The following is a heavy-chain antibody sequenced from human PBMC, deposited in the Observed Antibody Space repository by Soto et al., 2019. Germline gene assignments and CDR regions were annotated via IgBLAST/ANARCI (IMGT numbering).Heavy chain of an antibody. V-gene: IGHV2-5*02. J-gene: IGHJ4*02. CDR1: GFSLNTSGVG. CDR3: AHRPNTVAGGTFFDY. Sequence: QITLKESGPTLVKPTQTLTLTCTFSGFSLNTSGVGVGWIRQPPGKALEWLALLYWDDDKYYSPSLRSRLTITKDTSKNQVVLTRTNMDPVDTATYYCAHRPNTVAGGTFFDYWGQGTLVTVSS. D-gene: IGHD2-15*01. CDR2: LYWDDDK.